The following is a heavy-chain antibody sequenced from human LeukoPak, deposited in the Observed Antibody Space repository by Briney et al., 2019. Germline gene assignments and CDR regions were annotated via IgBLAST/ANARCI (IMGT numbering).Heavy chain of an antibody. CDR1: GFTLSSYS. V-gene: IGHV3-21*01. CDR2: ISSSSSYI. D-gene: IGHD3-10*02. J-gene: IGHJ6*04. CDR3: AELGITMIGGV. Sequence: GGSLRLSCAASGFTLSSYSMNWVRQAPGRGLEWVSSISSSSSYIYYADSVKGRFTISRDNAKNSLYLQMNSLRAEDTAVYYCAELGITMIGGVWGKGTTVTISS.